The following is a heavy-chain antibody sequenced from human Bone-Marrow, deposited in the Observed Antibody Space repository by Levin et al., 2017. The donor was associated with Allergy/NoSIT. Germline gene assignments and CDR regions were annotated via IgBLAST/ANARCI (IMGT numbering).Heavy chain of an antibody. D-gene: IGHD3-9*01. CDR2: IGIYSGNT. J-gene: IGHJ4*02. Sequence: GESLKISCKASGYTFKSYGISWVRQAPGQGLEWMGWIGIYSGNTNYAQNLQGRVTMTTDTSTSTAYMELRGLRSDDTAVYYCARSDSYYDVLTGYGTLGYWGQGTLVTVSS. CDR1: GYTFKSYG. CDR3: ARSDSYYDVLTGYGTLGY. V-gene: IGHV1-18*01.